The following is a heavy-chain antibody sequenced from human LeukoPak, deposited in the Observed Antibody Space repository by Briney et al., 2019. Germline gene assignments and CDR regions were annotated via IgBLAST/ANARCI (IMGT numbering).Heavy chain of an antibody. Sequence: ASVKVSCKASGYTFTGYYMHWVRQAPGQGLEWMGWINPNSGGTNYAQKFQGRVTMTRDTSISTAYMELSRLRSEDTAVYYCARDLYYYGSGSPDYWGQGTLVTVSP. CDR3: ARDLYYYGSGSPDY. D-gene: IGHD3-10*01. CDR2: INPNSGGT. CDR1: GYTFTGYY. J-gene: IGHJ4*02. V-gene: IGHV1-2*02.